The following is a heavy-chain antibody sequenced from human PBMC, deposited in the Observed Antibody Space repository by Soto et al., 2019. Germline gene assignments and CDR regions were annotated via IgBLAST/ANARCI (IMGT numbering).Heavy chain of an antibody. CDR2: ISYDGSNK. D-gene: IGHD1-26*01. CDR1: GFTFSSYA. V-gene: IGHV3-30-3*01. Sequence: GSLRLSCAASGFTFSSYAMHWVRQAPGKGLEWVAVISYDGSNKYYADSVKGRFTISRDNSKNTLYLQMNSLRAEDTAVYYCARVTRSVGATTVYYYFDYWGQGTLVTVSS. CDR3: ARVTRSVGATTVYYYFDY. J-gene: IGHJ4*02.